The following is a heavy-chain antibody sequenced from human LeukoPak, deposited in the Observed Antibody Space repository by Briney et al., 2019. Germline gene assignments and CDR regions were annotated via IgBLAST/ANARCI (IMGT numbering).Heavy chain of an antibody. CDR2: ISSTGAGT. V-gene: IGHV3-23*01. D-gene: IGHD2-21*01. CDR3: AKAPVTSCRGAYCYPFDY. Sequence: GGSLRLSCAASGFSLSSYAMSWVRQAPGKGLEWVSAISSTGAGTYHADSVRGRFTISRDSSKSTLYLQMNSLRAEDAAVYYCAKAPVTSCRGAYCYPFDYWGQGTLVTVSS. J-gene: IGHJ4*02. CDR1: GFSLSSYA.